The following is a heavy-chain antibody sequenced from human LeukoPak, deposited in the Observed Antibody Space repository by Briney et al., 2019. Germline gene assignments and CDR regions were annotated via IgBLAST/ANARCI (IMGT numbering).Heavy chain of an antibody. CDR3: ARWSSGWYNPVGFDY. J-gene: IGHJ4*02. V-gene: IGHV3-9*01. Sequence: GRSPRLSCAASGFTFDDYAMHWVRQAPGKGLEWVSGISWNSGSIGYADSVKGRFTISRDNAKNTLYLQMNSLRAEDTAVYYCARWSSGWYNPVGFDYWGQGTLVTVSS. CDR1: GFTFDDYA. D-gene: IGHD6-19*01. CDR2: ISWNSGSI.